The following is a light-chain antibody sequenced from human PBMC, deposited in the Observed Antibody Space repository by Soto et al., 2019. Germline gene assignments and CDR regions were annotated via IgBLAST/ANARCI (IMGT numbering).Light chain of an antibody. CDR1: QGISTY. Sequence: DLQMTQSPPSLSASVGDRVTITCRASQGISTYLAWIQQKPGKAPKSLIYGAYSLQSGVPSKFTGSGSGTDFTLTINSLQPEDFATYYCQQYYNYPITFGQGTRLEIK. V-gene: IGKV1-16*02. CDR2: GAY. J-gene: IGKJ5*01. CDR3: QQYYNYPIT.